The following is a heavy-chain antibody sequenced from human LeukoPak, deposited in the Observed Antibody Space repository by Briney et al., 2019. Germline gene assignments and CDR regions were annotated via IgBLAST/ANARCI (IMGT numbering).Heavy chain of an antibody. D-gene: IGHD2-15*01. CDR3: AKGSCCSHFDY. J-gene: IGHJ4*02. V-gene: IGHV3-30*02. Sequence: GGSLRLSCAASGFTFSSYGMHWVRQAPGKGLEWVAFIQYDGGNKYYADSVKGRFTISRDNSKNTLYLQMNSLRAEDTAVYYCAKGSCCSHFDYWGQGTLVTVSS. CDR1: GFTFSSYG. CDR2: IQYDGGNK.